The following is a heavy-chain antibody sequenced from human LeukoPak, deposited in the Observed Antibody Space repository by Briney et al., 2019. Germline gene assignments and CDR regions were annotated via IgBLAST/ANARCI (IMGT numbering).Heavy chain of an antibody. J-gene: IGHJ6*03. CDR3: ARGLRFGEFYYYYMDV. CDR1: GYTFTSYD. Sequence: ASVKVSCKASGYTFTSYDINWVRQATGQGLEWMGWMNPNSGNTGYAQKFQGRVTMTRNTSISTAYMELSSLRSEDTAVYYCARGLRFGEFYYYYMDVWGKGTTVTVSS. V-gene: IGHV1-8*01. D-gene: IGHD3-10*01. CDR2: MNPNSGNT.